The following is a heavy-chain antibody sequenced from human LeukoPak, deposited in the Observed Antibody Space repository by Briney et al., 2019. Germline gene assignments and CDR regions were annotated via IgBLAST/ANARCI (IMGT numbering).Heavy chain of an antibody. J-gene: IGHJ6*03. V-gene: IGHV4-59*01. D-gene: IGHD2-2*01. CDR3: AKNTSTYYYYYMDV. CDR1: GGSITGYY. CDR2: IYNSASF. Sequence: SETLSLTCSVSGGSITGYYWNWIRQPPGKGLEWIGYIYNSASFNYNPSLKSRVTMSIDTSKNQISLELTSVTDADTAVYYCAKNTSTYYYYYMDVWGIGTTVIVSS.